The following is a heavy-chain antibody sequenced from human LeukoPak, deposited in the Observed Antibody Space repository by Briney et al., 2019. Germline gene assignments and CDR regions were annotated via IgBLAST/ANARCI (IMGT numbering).Heavy chain of an antibody. D-gene: IGHD2-15*01. CDR3: ARAPIVFSAFHNWFHS. V-gene: IGHV4-39*07. J-gene: IGHJ5*01. CDR2: MSYRGTT. CDR1: GDSISSDSHF. Sequence: SETLSLTCTVTGDSISSDSHFWGWIRQPPGKGLEYIASMSYRGTTYHNPSLQSRVTISLDTSRNQFYLKLRSVTAADTAVYYCARAPIVFSAFHNWFHSWGQGTLVSVSS.